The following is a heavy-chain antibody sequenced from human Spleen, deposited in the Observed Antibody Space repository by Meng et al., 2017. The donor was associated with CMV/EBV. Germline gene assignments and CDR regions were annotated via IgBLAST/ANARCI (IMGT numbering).Heavy chain of an antibody. Sequence: SETLSLTCTVSGGSISSGGHYWSWIRQHPGKGLEWFGYIHYSGTTHYNPSLKSRVTISVDTSKNQFSLKLSSVTAADTAVYYCARSKELRRLRSGFDPWGQGTLVTVSS. D-gene: IGHD3-10*02. CDR1: GGSISSGGHY. CDR2: IHYSGTT. J-gene: IGHJ5*02. V-gene: IGHV4-31*03. CDR3: ARSKELRRLRSGFDP.